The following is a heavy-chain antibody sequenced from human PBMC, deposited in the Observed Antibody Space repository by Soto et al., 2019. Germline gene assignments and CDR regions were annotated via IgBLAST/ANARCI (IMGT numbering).Heavy chain of an antibody. CDR3: ARAHCGGDCPFDF. D-gene: IGHD2-21*02. Sequence: ASVKVFCKASGYTFTSYGISWVRQAPGQGLEWMGWISAYSGNTNYAQKLQGRVTMTTDTPTSTAYLDLRSLRSDDTAVYYCARAHCGGDCPFDFWGQGTLVTVSS. V-gene: IGHV1-18*04. CDR1: GYTFTSYG. J-gene: IGHJ4*02. CDR2: ISAYSGNT.